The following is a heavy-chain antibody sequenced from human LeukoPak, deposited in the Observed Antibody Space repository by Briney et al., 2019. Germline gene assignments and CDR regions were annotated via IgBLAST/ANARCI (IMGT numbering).Heavy chain of an antibody. V-gene: IGHV3-23*01. J-gene: IGHJ5*02. Sequence: PGGSLRLSCAASGFTFSSYAMSWVRQAPGKGLEWVSAISGSGGSTYYADSVKGRFTISRDNSKNTLYLQVNSLRAEDTAVYYCAKDASGYSYDWRNWFDPWGQGTLVTVSS. CDR3: AKDASGYSYDWRNWFDP. CDR1: GFTFSSYA. CDR2: ISGSGGST. D-gene: IGHD5-18*01.